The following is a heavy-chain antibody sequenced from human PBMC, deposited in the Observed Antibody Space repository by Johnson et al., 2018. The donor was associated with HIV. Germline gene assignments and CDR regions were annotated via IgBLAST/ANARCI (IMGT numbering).Heavy chain of an antibody. CDR2: IAYDGSNK. CDR3: ARPWESNVAFDV. V-gene: IGHV3-30*04. D-gene: IGHD1-26*01. CDR1: GFTFSSYA. Sequence: QVQLVESGGGVVQPGRSLRLSCAASGFTFSSYAMHWVRQAPGKGLEWVSVIAYDGSNKYYADSVKGRFTICRDNSENPMYLQMNSLRVEDTAVYCCARPWESNVAFDVWGQGTMVTVSS. J-gene: IGHJ3*01.